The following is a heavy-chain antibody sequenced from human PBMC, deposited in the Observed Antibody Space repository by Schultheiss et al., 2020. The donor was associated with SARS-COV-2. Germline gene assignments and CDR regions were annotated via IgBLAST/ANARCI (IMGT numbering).Heavy chain of an antibody. D-gene: IGHD6-19*01. CDR3: AGYSSGWYGTGDY. V-gene: IGHV1-69*06. Sequence: SVKVSCKASGGTFSSYAISWVRQAPGQGLEWMGGIIPIFGTANYAQKFQGIVTITADKSTSTAYMELSSLRSEDTAVYYCAGYSSGWYGTGDYWGQGTLVTVSS. CDR2: IIPIFGTA. CDR1: GGTFSSYA. J-gene: IGHJ4*02.